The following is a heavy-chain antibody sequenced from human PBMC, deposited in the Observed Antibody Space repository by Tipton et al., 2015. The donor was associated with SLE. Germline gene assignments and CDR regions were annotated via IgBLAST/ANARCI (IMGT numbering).Heavy chain of an antibody. Sequence: GSLRLSCAASGFTFSSYAMSWVRQVPGKGLEWVSAIRGSGSGTYYADSVKGRFTISRDNSKNTLYVQMYSLRAEDTAVYYCARDLVGPTGYGMDVWGQGTTVTVSS. CDR2: IRGSGSGT. D-gene: IGHD1-26*01. J-gene: IGHJ6*02. V-gene: IGHV3-23*01. CDR3: ARDLVGPTGYGMDV. CDR1: GFTFSSYA.